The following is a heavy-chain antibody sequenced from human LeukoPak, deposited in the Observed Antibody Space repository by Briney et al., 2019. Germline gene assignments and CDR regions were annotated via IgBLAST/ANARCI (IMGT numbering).Heavy chain of an antibody. CDR1: GFTFSSYG. CDR2: IRYDGSNK. D-gene: IGHD3-10*01. CDR3: AREPFSMARESTRNAFDI. J-gene: IGHJ3*02. Sequence: GGSLRLSCAASGFTFSSYGMHWVRQAPGKGLEWAAFIRYDGSNKYYADSVKGRFTISRDNAGSSVNLRMNSLRAEDTAVYYCAREPFSMARESTRNAFDIWGQGTMVTVSS. V-gene: IGHV3-30*02.